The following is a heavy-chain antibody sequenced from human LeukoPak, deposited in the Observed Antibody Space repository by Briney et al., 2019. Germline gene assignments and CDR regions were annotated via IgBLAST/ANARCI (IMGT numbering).Heavy chain of an antibody. Sequence: PGGSLRLSCTPSGFTLRNYTMTWVRQAPGKGLEWVSSISSTSSYIYYSDSVTGRFTISRDNAKESLSLQMNSLRAEDTAVYYCARMGYFDSSGYYFPIAFDMWGQGTMVTVAS. CDR1: GFTLRNYT. V-gene: IGHV3-21*01. D-gene: IGHD3-22*01. CDR2: ISSTSSYI. CDR3: ARMGYFDSSGYYFPIAFDM. J-gene: IGHJ3*02.